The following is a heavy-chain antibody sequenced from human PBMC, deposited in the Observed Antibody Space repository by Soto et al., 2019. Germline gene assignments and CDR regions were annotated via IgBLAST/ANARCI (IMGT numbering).Heavy chain of an antibody. V-gene: IGHV3-72*01. CDR3: AREGSSSGPDYEY. J-gene: IGHJ4*02. D-gene: IGHD3-22*01. CDR1: GFSFSDNY. CDR2: TRNKASSYTT. Sequence: GGSLRLSCAASGFSFSDNYKNWVRQAPGKGLEWVGRTRNKASSYTTDYAAFVKGRFTISRDDSKNLIYLQMNSLKTEDTAVYYCAREGSSSGPDYEYWGQGT.